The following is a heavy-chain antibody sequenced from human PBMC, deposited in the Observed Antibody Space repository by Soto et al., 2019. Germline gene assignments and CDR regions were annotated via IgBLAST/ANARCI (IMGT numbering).Heavy chain of an antibody. CDR1: GGSISSSSYY. CDR2: IYYSGST. Sequence: SETLSLTCTVSGGSISSSSYYWGWIRQPPGKGLEWIGSIYYSGSTYYNPSLKSRVTISVDTSKNQFSLKLSSVTAADTAVDYCARSGGGGGYCSSTSCYYFQHWGQGTLVTVSS. D-gene: IGHD2-2*01. CDR3: ARSGGGGGYCSSTSCYYFQH. J-gene: IGHJ1*01. V-gene: IGHV4-39*07.